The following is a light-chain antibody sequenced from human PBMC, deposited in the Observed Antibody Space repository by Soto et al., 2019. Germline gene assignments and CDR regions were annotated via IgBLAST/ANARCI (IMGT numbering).Light chain of an antibody. CDR2: DVN. Sequence: QSVLTQPPSGSGAPGQSLALSLTGNNRAIGAYNRVSWYQQPPGTAPKLMIYDVNNRPSGVPDRFSGSKSGNTASLTISGLQADDEADYYCSSFTSSNTYVFGTGTKVTVL. J-gene: IGLJ1*01. V-gene: IGLV2-18*02. CDR3: SSFTSSNTYV. CDR1: NRAIGAYNR.